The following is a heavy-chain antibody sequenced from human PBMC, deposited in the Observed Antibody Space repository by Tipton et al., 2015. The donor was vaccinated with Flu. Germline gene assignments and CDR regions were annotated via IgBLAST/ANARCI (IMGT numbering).Heavy chain of an antibody. Sequence: TLSLTCTVSGDSITTGSHFWTWIRQPAGKGLEWIGRIYINGGTKYNPSLNGRVTISLDTSKNQFSLKLNSVTAADTAVYYCARDPIDDSTAYYYDYYYGLDVWGQGTVVTVSS. CDR1: GDSITTGSHF. V-gene: IGHV4-61*02. D-gene: IGHD3-22*01. CDR2: IYINGGT. J-gene: IGHJ6*02. CDR3: ARDPIDDSTAYYYDYYYGLDV.